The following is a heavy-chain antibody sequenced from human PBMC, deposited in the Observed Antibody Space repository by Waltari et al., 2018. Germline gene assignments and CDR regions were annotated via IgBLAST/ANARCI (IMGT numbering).Heavy chain of an antibody. CDR2: IYTSGST. J-gene: IGHJ4*02. D-gene: IGHD5-18*01. CDR3: AREPDTAMVSVAGTATALDY. V-gene: IGHV4-61*02. CDR1: GGSISSGSYY. Sequence: QVQLQESGPGLVKPSQTLSLTCPVSGGSISSGSYYWSWIRQPAGKGLEWIGRIYTSGSTNYNPSLKSRVTISVDTSKNQFSLKLSSVTAADTAVYYCAREPDTAMVSVAGTATALDYWGQGTLVTVSS.